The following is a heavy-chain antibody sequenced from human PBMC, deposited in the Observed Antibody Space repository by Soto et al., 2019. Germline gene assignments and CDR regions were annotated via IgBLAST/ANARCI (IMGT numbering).Heavy chain of an antibody. CDR1: GGSFSGYY. D-gene: IGHD4-17*01. CDR3: ARGPLIGDSKSYNWFDP. Sequence: SETLSLTCAVYGGSFSGYYWSWIRQPPGKGLEWIGEINHSGSTNYNPSLKSRVTISVDTSKNQFSLKLSSVTAADTAVYYCARGPLIGDSKSYNWFDPWGQGTLVTVSS. V-gene: IGHV4-34*01. J-gene: IGHJ5*02. CDR2: INHSGST.